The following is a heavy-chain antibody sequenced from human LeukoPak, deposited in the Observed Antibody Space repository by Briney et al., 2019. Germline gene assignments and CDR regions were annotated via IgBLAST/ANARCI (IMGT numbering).Heavy chain of an antibody. D-gene: IGHD6-19*01. CDR2: ISSSGSTV. CDR1: GFTFSSYE. J-gene: IGHJ4*02. V-gene: IGHV3-48*03. Sequence: GGSLRLSCAASGFTFSSYEMNWVRQAPGKGLALVSYISSSGSTVYYADSVKGRFTISRDNAKNSLYLQMNSLRAEDTAVYYCVRAYHSSGWYRIDYWGQGTLVTVSS. CDR3: VRAYHSSGWYRIDY.